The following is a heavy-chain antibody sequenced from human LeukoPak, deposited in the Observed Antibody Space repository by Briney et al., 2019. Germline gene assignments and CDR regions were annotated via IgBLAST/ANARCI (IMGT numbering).Heavy chain of an antibody. D-gene: IGHD6-13*01. V-gene: IGHV5-51*01. CDR3: AKSAGSSSSWEFDS. Sequence: TGESLKISCKGSGYSFTSYWIGWVRQMPEKGLEWMGIIYFGDSHTTYSPSFQGQVTISADRSISTAYLHWNSLKASDTAIYYCAKSAGSSSSWEFDSWGQGTLVTVSS. CDR1: GYSFTSYW. CDR2: IYFGDSHT. J-gene: IGHJ4*02.